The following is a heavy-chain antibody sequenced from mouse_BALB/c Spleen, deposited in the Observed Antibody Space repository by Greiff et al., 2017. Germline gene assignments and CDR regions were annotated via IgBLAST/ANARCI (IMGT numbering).Heavy chain of an antibody. CDR2: ISSGSSTI. D-gene: IGHD1-1*01. J-gene: IGHJ4*01. CDR1: GFTFSSFG. CDR3: ARSLVLRRCMDY. Sequence: EVQLVESGGGLVQPGGSRKLSCAASGFTFSSFGMHWVRQAPEKGLEWVAYISSGSSTIYYADTVKGRFTISRDNPKNTLFLQMTSLRSEDTAMYYCARSLVLRRCMDYWGQGTSVTVSS. V-gene: IGHV5-17*02.